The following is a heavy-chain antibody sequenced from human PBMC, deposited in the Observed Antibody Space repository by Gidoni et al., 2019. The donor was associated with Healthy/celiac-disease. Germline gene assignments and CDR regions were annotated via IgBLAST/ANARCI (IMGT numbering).Heavy chain of an antibody. Sequence: QVQLQESGPGLVKPSETLSLTCPVSGGSISSYYWSWIRQPPGKGLEWIGYIYYSGSPNYNPSLKSRVTISVDTSKNQFSLKLSSVTAADTAVYYCARQTTVTAFDYWGQGTLVTVSS. D-gene: IGHD4-17*01. V-gene: IGHV4-59*01. CDR3: ARQTTVTAFDY. CDR2: IYYSGSP. J-gene: IGHJ4*02. CDR1: GGSISSYY.